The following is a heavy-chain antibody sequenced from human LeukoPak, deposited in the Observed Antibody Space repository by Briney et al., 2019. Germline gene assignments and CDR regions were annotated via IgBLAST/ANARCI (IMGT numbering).Heavy chain of an antibody. CDR2: INPNSGGT. CDR3: ARDEGYCTNGVCYNWFDP. V-gene: IGHV1-2*02. CDR1: GYTFTGYY. Sequence: GASVKVSCKASGYTFTGYYMHWVRRAPGQGLEWMGWINPNSGGTNYAQKFQGRVTMTRDTSISTAYMELSRLRSDDTAVYYCARDEGYCTNGVCYNWFDPWGQGTLVTVSS. J-gene: IGHJ5*02. D-gene: IGHD2-8*01.